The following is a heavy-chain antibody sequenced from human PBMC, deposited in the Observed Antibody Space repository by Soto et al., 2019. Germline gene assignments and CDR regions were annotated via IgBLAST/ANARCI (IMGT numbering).Heavy chain of an antibody. J-gene: IGHJ4*02. V-gene: IGHV4-39*01. D-gene: IGHD4-17*01. CDR1: GGSISSSSYY. Sequence: QLQLQESGPGLVKPSETLSLTCTVSGGSISSSSYYWGWIRQPPGKGLEWIGSISYSGSTYYNPSLKSRVAISVETSKNQFSLKVSSVTAADTAVYYCARHMRTRTTSDYWGQGTLVTVSS. CDR2: ISYSGST. CDR3: ARHMRTRTTSDY.